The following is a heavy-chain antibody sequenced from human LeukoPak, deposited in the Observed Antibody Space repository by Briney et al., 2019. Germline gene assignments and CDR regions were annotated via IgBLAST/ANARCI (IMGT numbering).Heavy chain of an antibody. Sequence: GASVKASCKPSASTFTSYYMHWVRQAPGQGLEWMGIINPSGGSTSYAKKFQGRVTMTRDTSTSTVYMELSSLRSEDTAVYYCAREAGDSSGYYYSVEYWGQGTLVTVSS. D-gene: IGHD3-22*01. CDR1: ASTFTSYY. J-gene: IGHJ4*02. CDR3: AREAGDSSGYYYSVEY. V-gene: IGHV1-46*01. CDR2: INPSGGST.